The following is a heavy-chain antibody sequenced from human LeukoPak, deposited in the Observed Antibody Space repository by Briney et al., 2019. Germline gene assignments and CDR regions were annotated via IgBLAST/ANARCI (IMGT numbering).Heavy chain of an antibody. CDR3: AREHNTAWHYDF. CDR2: IYISGST. CDR1: GVSISGYY. Sequence: SETLSLTCTVSGVSISGYYWSWIRQPAGKGLEWIGRIYISGSTNYNPSLKSRVTLSVDSSKNQFSLKVNSVTAADTAVYYRAREHNTAWHYDFWGQGILVTVSS. V-gene: IGHV4-4*07. D-gene: IGHD1-1*01. J-gene: IGHJ4*02.